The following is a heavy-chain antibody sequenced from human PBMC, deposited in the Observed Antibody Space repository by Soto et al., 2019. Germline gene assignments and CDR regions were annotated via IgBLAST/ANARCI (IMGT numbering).Heavy chain of an antibody. CDR3: GRDPPGSGWSLDY. D-gene: IGHD6-19*01. V-gene: IGHV3-33*01. Sequence: QVQLVESGGGVVQPAMSLRLSCAASGFTFSTHAMHWVRQAPGKGLEWVAMIWNDGSNQHYADSVKGRFTVSRDNSEHTVSLQMNSLRVEDTAVYYCGRDPPGSGWSLDYWGQGTLVTVSS. J-gene: IGHJ4*02. CDR1: GFTFSTHA. CDR2: IWNDGSNQ.